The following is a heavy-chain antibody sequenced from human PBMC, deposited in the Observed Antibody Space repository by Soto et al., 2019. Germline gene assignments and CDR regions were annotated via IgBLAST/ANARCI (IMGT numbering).Heavy chain of an antibody. V-gene: IGHV4-39*01. Sequence: SETLSLTCTLSGASITSTTYFWAWIRQPPGKGLEWVGSIYYSGRTYYSPSLRSRVTISVDRSKNQFSLTMSSVTAADTAVYYCAKNLPRTGRFDYWGQGTSVTVSS. CDR2: IYYSGRT. CDR1: GASITSTTYF. J-gene: IGHJ4*02. CDR3: AKNLPRTGRFDY.